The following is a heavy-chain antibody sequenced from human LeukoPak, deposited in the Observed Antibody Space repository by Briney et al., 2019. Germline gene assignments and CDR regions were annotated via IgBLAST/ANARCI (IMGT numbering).Heavy chain of an antibody. D-gene: IGHD1-26*01. J-gene: IGHJ3*02. CDR3: ARRGGSYAFDI. V-gene: IGHV4-59*08. Sequence: TSETLSLTCTVSGGSISSYYWSWIRQPPGKGLEWIGYIYYSGSTNYNPSLKSRVTISVDTSKNQFSLKLSSVTAADTAVYYCARRGGSYAFDIWGQGTMVTVSS. CDR2: IYYSGST. CDR1: GGSISSYY.